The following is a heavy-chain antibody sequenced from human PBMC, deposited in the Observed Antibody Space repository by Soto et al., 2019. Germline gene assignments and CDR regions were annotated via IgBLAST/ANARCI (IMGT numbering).Heavy chain of an antibody. CDR1: AFTFSSDA. CDR3: AKVIRIAVSIHYYGMDV. D-gene: IGHD2-21*01. V-gene: IGHV3-23*01. Sequence: GGALRLSWAPSAFTFSSDAMIWVRQARGRGLEWVSAIRGSGGSTYYADSVKGRFTIARDNSKCTLYLQMNSLRAEDTPVYYSAKVIRIAVSIHYYGMDVWGQGATVNVSS. CDR2: IRGSGGST. J-gene: IGHJ6*02.